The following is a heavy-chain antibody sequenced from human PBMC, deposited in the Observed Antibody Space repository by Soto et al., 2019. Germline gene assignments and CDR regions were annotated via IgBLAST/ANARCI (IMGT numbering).Heavy chain of an antibody. V-gene: IGHV3-48*01. CDR2: ISSSSSTI. D-gene: IGHD3-16*02. Sequence: EVQLVESGGGLVQPGGSLRLSCAASGFTFSSYSMNWVRQAPGKGLEWVSYISSSSSTIYYADSVKGRFTISRDNAKNSLYLQMNSLRAADTAVYYYARDGVIWASYLVDYWGQGTLVTVSS. J-gene: IGHJ4*02. CDR1: GFTFSSYS. CDR3: ARDGVIWASYLVDY.